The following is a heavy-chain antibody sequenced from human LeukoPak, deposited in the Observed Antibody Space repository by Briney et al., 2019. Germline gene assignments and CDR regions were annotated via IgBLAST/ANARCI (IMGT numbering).Heavy chain of an antibody. CDR2: ISPTSDEK. V-gene: IGHV3-21*01. CDR3: AREVLGICSSSRCQFDS. Sequence: GGPLSLSCVGPGFPFSRDSMNWVRQAQGKGLGWVSPISPTSDEKHYADSVEGRFTISRDNAKNSLYLQLNSLRVEDTAVYYCAREVLGICSSSRCQFDSWGQGTLVTVSS. D-gene: IGHD2-2*01. J-gene: IGHJ4*02. CDR1: GFPFSRDS.